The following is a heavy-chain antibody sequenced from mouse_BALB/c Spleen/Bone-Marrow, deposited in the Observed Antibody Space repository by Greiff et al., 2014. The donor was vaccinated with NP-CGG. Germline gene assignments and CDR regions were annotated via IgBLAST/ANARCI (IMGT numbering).Heavy chain of an antibody. CDR2: INPGSGGA. V-gene: IGHV1-54*01. CDR3: ARFGRYYFDY. J-gene: IGHJ2*01. Sequence: QVQLQHSGAELVRPGTAVNVSCKASGYAFTNYLIEWVKQRPGQGLEWIGVINPGSGGANYNEKFKGKATLTADKSSSTAYMQLSSLTSDDSAVYFCARFGRYYFDYWGQGTTLTVSS. CDR1: GYAFTNYL.